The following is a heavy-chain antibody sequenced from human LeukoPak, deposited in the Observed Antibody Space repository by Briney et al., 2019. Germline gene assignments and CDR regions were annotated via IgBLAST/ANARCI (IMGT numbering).Heavy chain of an antibody. Sequence: SQTLSLTCTVSGGSISSGSYYWSWIRQPAGKRLEWIGRIYTSGSTNYNPSLKSRVTISVDTSKNQFSLKLSSVTAADTAVYYWARAKGAAPRWGYYYYYMDVWGKGTTVTVSS. CDR2: IYTSGST. CDR1: GGSISSGSYY. CDR3: ARAKGAAPRWGYYYYYMDV. D-gene: IGHD4-23*01. J-gene: IGHJ6*03. V-gene: IGHV4-61*02.